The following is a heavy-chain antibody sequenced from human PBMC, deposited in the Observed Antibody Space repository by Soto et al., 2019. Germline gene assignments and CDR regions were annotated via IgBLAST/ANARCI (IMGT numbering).Heavy chain of an antibody. V-gene: IGHV1-2*04. CDR1: GYTFTGYY. D-gene: IGHD6-6*01. CDR2: INPNSGGT. CDR3: ARGRQYSSSPIDY. J-gene: IGHJ4*02. Sequence: ASVKGSCEASGYTFTGYYMHWVRQAPGQGLEWMGWINPNSGGTNYAQKFQGWVTMTRDTSISTAYMELSRLRSDDTAVYYCARGRQYSSSPIDYWGQGTLVTVSS.